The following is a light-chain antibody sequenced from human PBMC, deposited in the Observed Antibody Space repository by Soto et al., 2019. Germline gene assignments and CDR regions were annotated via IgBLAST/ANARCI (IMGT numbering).Light chain of an antibody. J-gene: IGLJ1*01. CDR3: SSYTSNSTRV. CDR1: SSDVGGYDY. CDR2: EVS. V-gene: IGLV2-14*01. Sequence: ALTQPASVSGSPGQSITVSCTGTSSDVGGYDYVSWYQQYPDKAPKLMIYEVSNRPSGVSSRFSGSKSGNTASLTISGLQAEDEADYYCSSYTSNSTRVFGTGTKVTVL.